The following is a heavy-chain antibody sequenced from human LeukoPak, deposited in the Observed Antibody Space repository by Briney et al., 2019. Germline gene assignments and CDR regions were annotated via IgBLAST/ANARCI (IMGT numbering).Heavy chain of an antibody. J-gene: IGHJ4*02. CDR3: ARGQQWLAPLDY. D-gene: IGHD6-19*01. CDR1: GGSFSGYY. CDR2: INHSGST. Sequence: SETLSLTCAVYGGSFSGYYWTWIRQPPGKGLEWIGEINHSGSTNYNPSLKSRVTISLNTSKNQFSLKLSSVTAADTAVYYCARGQQWLAPLDYWGQGTLVTVSS. V-gene: IGHV4-34*01.